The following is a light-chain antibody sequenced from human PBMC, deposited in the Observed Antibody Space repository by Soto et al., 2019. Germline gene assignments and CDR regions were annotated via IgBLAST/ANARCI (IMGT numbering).Light chain of an antibody. Sequence: DIQLTQSPSFLSASVGDTVSITCRASQGINSYLAWYQQKPGKAPKLLISAASTLQSGVPSRFSGSGSGTEFTLTISSLQPEDFATYYCQQFSDYPRTFGPGTKVDFK. J-gene: IGKJ3*01. CDR2: AAS. CDR1: QGINSY. CDR3: QQFSDYPRT. V-gene: IGKV1-9*01.